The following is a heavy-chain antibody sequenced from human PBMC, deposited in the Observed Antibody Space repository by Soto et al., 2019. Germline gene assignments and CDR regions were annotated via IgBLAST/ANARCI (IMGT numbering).Heavy chain of an antibody. CDR1: GGSINSYW. V-gene: IGHV4-4*07. Sequence: SDTLSLTCSVSGGSINSYWWSWIRQPAGKGLEWIGRVYSSGTADYNPSLNSRATMSVETSKNQFSLKLSSVTAADTAVYYCARDIGSFAYGEGYWGQGXQVPVYS. J-gene: IGHJ4*02. D-gene: IGHD3-10*01. CDR3: ARDIGSFAYGEGY. CDR2: VYSSGTA.